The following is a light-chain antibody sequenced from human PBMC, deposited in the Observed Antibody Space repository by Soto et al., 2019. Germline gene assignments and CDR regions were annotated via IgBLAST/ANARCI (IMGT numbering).Light chain of an antibody. V-gene: IGKV3-20*01. CDR3: QQYGSSPKT. CDR1: QSVSSSY. CDR2: GAS. J-gene: IGKJ1*01. Sequence: IVLTHSPGTLSLYQGERATLSCRASQSVSSSYLAWYQQKPGQAPRLLIYGASSRATGIPDRFSGSGSGTDFTLTISRLEPEDFAVYYCQQYGSSPKTFCQGTKVDIK.